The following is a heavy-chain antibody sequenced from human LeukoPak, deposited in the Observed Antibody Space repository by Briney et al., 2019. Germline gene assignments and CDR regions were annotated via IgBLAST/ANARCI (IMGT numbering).Heavy chain of an antibody. CDR2: ISYDGSNK. D-gene: IGHD3-10*01. J-gene: IGHJ4*02. Sequence: GPLRLSCAASGFTFSSYGMHWVRQAPGKGLEWVAVISYDGSNKYYADSVKGRFTISRDNSKNTLYLQMNSLRAEDTAVYYCARDRERGEKPITMVRGVIRSGLVYWGQGTLVTVSS. V-gene: IGHV3-30*03. CDR1: GFTFSSYG. CDR3: ARDRERGEKPITMVRGVIRSGLVY.